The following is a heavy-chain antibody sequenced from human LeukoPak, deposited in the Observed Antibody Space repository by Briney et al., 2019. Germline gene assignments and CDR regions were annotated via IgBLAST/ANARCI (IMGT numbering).Heavy chain of an antibody. Sequence: GGSLRLSCAASGFTFSSYAMSWVRQAPGKGLEWVSAISGSGGSTYYADSVKGRFTISRDISKNTLYLQMNSLRTEDTAVYYCGRIAINANNGMDVWGQGTTVTVSS. D-gene: IGHD1/OR15-1a*01. CDR2: ISGSGGST. CDR3: GRIAINANNGMDV. CDR1: GFTFSSYA. V-gene: IGHV3-23*01. J-gene: IGHJ6*02.